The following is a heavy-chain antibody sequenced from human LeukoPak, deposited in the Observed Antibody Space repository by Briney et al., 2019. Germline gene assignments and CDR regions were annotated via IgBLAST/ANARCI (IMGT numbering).Heavy chain of an antibody. Sequence: PSETLSLTCTVSGGSISSYYWSWIRQPPGKGLEWLGYIYYSGSTNYNPSLKSRVTISVDTSKNQFSLKLSSVTAADTAVYYCARDSGTSWGYYYYGMDGWGQGTTVTVSS. CDR1: GGSISSYY. V-gene: IGHV4-59*01. CDR3: ARDSGTSWGYYYYGMDG. J-gene: IGHJ6*02. CDR2: IYYSGST. D-gene: IGHD2-2*01.